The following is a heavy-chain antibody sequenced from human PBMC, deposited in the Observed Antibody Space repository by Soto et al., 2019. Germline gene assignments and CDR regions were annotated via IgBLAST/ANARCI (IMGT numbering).Heavy chain of an antibody. Sequence: SVKVSCKASGGTFSSYAISWVRQAPGRGLEWMGGIIPIFRTPDYAQKFQGRVTITADESTSTAYMELNSLRSEDTAVYYCARHVPAAGYYYGMDVWGQGTTVTVSS. D-gene: IGHD2-2*01. CDR2: IIPIFRTP. J-gene: IGHJ6*02. CDR1: GGTFSSYA. V-gene: IGHV1-69*13. CDR3: ARHVPAAGYYYGMDV.